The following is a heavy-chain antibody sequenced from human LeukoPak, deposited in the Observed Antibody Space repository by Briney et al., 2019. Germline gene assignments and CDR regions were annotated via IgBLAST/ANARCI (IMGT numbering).Heavy chain of an antibody. D-gene: IGHD4-17*01. CDR3: ASDDYGDYEDGFDI. CDR1: GFTFSRAT. J-gene: IGHJ3*02. Sequence: GGSLRLSCVVSGFTFSRATMNWVHQAPGKGLEWVSSISSTSTYINYADSVKGRFTISRDNAKKSLYLQMNGLRGEDTAMYYCASDDYGDYEDGFDIWGQGTMVTVSS. V-gene: IGHV3-21*01. CDR2: ISSTSTYI.